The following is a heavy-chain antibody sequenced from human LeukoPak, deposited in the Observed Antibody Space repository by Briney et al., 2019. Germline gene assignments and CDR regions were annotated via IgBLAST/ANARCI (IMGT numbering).Heavy chain of an antibody. Sequence: SQTLSLTCAISGDSVSGNIASSNCIRQSPSSGLEWLGRTYYRSKWYNDYALSVKSPITVSPDTSKNQFSLQLNSVTPEDTAVYYCARGRSGAFDIWGQGKMVTVSS. CDR2: TYYRSKWYN. CDR3: ARGRSGAFDI. D-gene: IGHD5-24*01. J-gene: IGHJ3*02. V-gene: IGHV6-1*01. CDR1: GDSVSGNIAS.